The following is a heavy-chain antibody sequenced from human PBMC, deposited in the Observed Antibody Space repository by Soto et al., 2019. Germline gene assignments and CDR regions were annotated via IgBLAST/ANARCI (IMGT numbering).Heavy chain of an antibody. CDR2: INHSGST. D-gene: IGHD2-2*01. CDR1: GGSFSGYY. V-gene: IGHV4-34*01. Sequence: QVQLQQWGAGLLKPSETLSLTCAVYGGSFSGYYWSWIRQPPGKGLEWIGEINHSGSTNYNPSLKSRVTISVDTSKSQFSLKLSSVTAADTAVYYCARGARRTLGYCSSTSCHQPRKPNWFDPWGQGTLVTVSS. CDR3: ARGARRTLGYCSSTSCHQPRKPNWFDP. J-gene: IGHJ5*02.